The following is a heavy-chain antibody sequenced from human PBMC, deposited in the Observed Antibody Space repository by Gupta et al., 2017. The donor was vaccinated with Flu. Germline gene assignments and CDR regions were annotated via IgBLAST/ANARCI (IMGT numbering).Heavy chain of an antibody. CDR1: GGSFSGYY. Sequence: QVQLQQWGAGLLKPSETLSLTCAVYGGSFSGYYWSWIRQPPGKGLEWIGEINHSGSTNYNPSLKSRVTISVDTSKNQFSLKLSSVTAADTAVYYCARARLYGSGSYYPYYYYGMDVWGQGTTVTVSS. D-gene: IGHD3-10*01. CDR3: ARARLYGSGSYYPYYYYGMDV. CDR2: INHSGST. J-gene: IGHJ6*02. V-gene: IGHV4-34*01.